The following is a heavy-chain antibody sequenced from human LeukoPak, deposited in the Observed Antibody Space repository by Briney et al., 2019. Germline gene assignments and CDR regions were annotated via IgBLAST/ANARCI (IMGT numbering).Heavy chain of an antibody. Sequence: PSETLSLTCAVYGGSFSGYYWSWIRHPPRQGLGWIWEINHSGNTNYNPSLNSRVTISVDTSKNQIHLKLSSVTVTAAAGDFFWGVKDPGGYYYYYYIDVWGKGTTVTVSS. CDR2: INHSGNT. CDR1: GGSFSGYY. D-gene: IGHD3-16*01. J-gene: IGHJ6*03. V-gene: IGHV4-34*01. CDR3: WGVKDPGGYYYYYYIDV.